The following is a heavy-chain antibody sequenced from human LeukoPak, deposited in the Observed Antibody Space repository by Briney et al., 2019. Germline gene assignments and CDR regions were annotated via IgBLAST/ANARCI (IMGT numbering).Heavy chain of an antibody. V-gene: IGHV4-39*01. CDR2: IYYSGST. D-gene: IGHD2-2*01. CDR3: ARLAVFSSSTSCLDY. Sequence: SETLSLTCTVSGGSISSSSYYWGWIRQPPGKGLEWIGSIYYSGSTYYNPSLKSRVTISVDTSKNQFSLKLSSVTAADTAVYYCARLAVFSSSTSCLDYWGQGTLVTVSS. J-gene: IGHJ4*02. CDR1: GGSISSSSYY.